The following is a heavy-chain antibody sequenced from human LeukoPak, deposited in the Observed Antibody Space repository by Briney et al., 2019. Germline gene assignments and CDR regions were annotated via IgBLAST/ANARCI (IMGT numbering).Heavy chain of an antibody. CDR1: GGSFSGYY. J-gene: IGHJ5*02. CDR2: INHSGST. Sequence: PSETLSLTCAVYGGSFSGYYWSWIRQPPGKGLEWIGEINHSGSTNYNPSLKSRVTISVDTSKNQFSLKLSSVTAADTAVYYCARQYSSIAVSYNWFDPWGQGTLVTVSS. CDR3: ARQYSSIAVSYNWFDP. V-gene: IGHV4-34*01. D-gene: IGHD6-6*01.